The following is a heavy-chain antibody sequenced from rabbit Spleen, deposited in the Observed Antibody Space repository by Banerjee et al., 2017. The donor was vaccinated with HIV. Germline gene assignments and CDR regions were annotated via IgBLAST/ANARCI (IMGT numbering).Heavy chain of an antibody. CDR1: GFDFSSYG. Sequence: QEQLVESGGGLVQPGGSLKLSCKASGFDFSSYGVSWVRQPPGKGLEWIGYIDPLFGSTYYANWVNGRFSISRENTQNTVYLQVNSLTAADTATYFCVRDQAGYAGFGPFYFNLWGQGTLVTVS. D-gene: IGHD4-2*01. V-gene: IGHV1S47*01. J-gene: IGHJ4*01. CDR2: IDPLFGST. CDR3: VRDQAGYAGFGPFYFNL.